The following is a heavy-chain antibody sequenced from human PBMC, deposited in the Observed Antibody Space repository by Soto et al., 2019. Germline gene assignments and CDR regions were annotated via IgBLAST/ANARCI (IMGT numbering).Heavy chain of an antibody. V-gene: IGHV3-11*01. Sequence: PGGSMRLSCAASGFTSWDYDMSWIRQAPGKGLEWVSYISRSGNTMYYGDYVKGRFTISRDNAEKTVYLQMSSLRVEDTALYYCVRPYYSSSWFPFVPWGQGTLVTVSS. D-gene: IGHD6-13*01. CDR1: GFTSWDYD. CDR2: ISRSGNTM. J-gene: IGHJ5*02. CDR3: VRPYYSSSWFPFVP.